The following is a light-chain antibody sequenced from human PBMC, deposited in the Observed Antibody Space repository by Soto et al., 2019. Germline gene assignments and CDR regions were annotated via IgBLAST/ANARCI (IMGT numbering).Light chain of an antibody. CDR1: QGVSTNY. CDR2: DAS. CDR3: QQYGRSQIT. Sequence: IVLKQSPCTLSLPPGERATPSCRASQGVSTNYLAWYQQKPSQAPSHLISDASTRATRVPARFSGSGPGTDFTLTISRLEPEDFAVYYCQQYGRSQITFGQGTRLEIK. V-gene: IGKV3-20*01. J-gene: IGKJ5*01.